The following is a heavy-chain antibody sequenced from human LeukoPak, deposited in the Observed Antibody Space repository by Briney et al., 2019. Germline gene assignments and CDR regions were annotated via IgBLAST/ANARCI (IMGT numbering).Heavy chain of an antibody. Sequence: PGGSLRLSCAASGFTFSSYWMNWARQAPGKGLGWVASISHNGNVNYYVDSVKGRFTISRDNAKNSLYLQMSNLRAEDTAVYFCARGGGLDVWGQGATVTVSS. CDR3: ARGGGLDV. D-gene: IGHD3-16*01. CDR2: ISHNGNVN. J-gene: IGHJ6*02. V-gene: IGHV3-7*03. CDR1: GFTFSSYW.